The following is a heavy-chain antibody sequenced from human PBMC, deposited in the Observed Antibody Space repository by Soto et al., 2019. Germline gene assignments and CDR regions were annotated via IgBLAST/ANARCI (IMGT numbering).Heavy chain of an antibody. D-gene: IGHD5-12*01. CDR1: GFSLTTTDMG. V-gene: IGHV2-5*01. CDR2: IYWNDNE. CDR3: ARSVLHRWQGSGYYGADS. Sequence: QITLKESGPTLVKPTQTLTLTCSFTGFSLTTTDMGVGWIRQPPGKALEWLALIYWNDNEHYSPSLKSRLTITKATSKNQVVLTMTDLDPMDTATYYCARSVLHRWQGSGYYGADSWGQGTLVTVSS. J-gene: IGHJ4*02.